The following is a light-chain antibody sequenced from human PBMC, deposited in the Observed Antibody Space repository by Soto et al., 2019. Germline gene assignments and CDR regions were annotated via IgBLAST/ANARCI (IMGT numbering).Light chain of an antibody. CDR1: QPVDYN. V-gene: IGKV3-15*01. J-gene: IGKJ1*01. CDR3: QQYNNWPPVT. CDR2: GAS. Sequence: DMVLTQSPGTQSVSPGEIDTLSCRAIQPVDYNYVAWYQQKPGQIPRLLIYGASTRATGIPARFSGSGSGTEFTLTISSLQSEDFAVYYCQQYNNWPPVTFGQGTKVDIK.